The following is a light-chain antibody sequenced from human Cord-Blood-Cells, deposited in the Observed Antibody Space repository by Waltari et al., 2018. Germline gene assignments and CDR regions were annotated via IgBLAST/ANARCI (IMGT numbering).Light chain of an antibody. V-gene: IGKV1-39*01. CDR1: QSISSY. Sequence: DIQMTQSPSSLSVSVGDRVTITCRASQSISSYLNLYQQKPGKDPKRLIYAASSLQSGVPSRFSGSGSGTDFTLTISSLQPKDFATYYCQQSYSTPITFGQGTRLEIK. CDR2: AAS. J-gene: IGKJ5*01. CDR3: QQSYSTPIT.